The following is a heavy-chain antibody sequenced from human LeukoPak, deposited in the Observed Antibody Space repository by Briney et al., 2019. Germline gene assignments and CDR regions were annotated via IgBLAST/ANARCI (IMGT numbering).Heavy chain of an antibody. J-gene: IGHJ3*02. CDR1: GGTFSSYA. CDR2: IIPIFGTA. V-gene: IGHV1-69*05. Sequence: ASVKVSCKASGGTFSSYAISWVRQAPGQGLEWMGGIIPIFGTANYAQKFQGRVTITTDESTSTAYMELSSLRSEDTAVYYCASDDFWSGTKRDAFDIWGQGTMVTVSS. D-gene: IGHD3-3*01. CDR3: ASDDFWSGTKRDAFDI.